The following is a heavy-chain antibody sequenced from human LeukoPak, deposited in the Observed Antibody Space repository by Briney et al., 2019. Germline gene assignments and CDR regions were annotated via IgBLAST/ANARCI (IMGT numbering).Heavy chain of an antibody. CDR2: ISYDGSNK. J-gene: IGHJ6*02. Sequence: GGSLRLSCAASGFNLSSYAMHWVRQAPGKGLDWVAVISYDGSNKYYADSVKGRFTISRDNSKNTLYLQMNSLRAEDTAVYYCARVPGKSSYYGMDVWGQGTTVTVSS. CDR3: ARVPGKSSYYGMDV. V-gene: IGHV3-30-3*01. CDR1: GFNLSSYA.